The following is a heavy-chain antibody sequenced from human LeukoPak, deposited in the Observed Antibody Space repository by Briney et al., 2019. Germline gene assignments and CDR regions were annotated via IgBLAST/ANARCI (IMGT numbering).Heavy chain of an antibody. V-gene: IGHV1-8*01. CDR3: ASSVYSSSWFSAFDI. CDR2: MNPNSGNT. J-gene: IGHJ3*02. CDR1: GYTFTSYD. Sequence: ASVKVSCTASGYTFTSYDINWVRQATGQGLEWMGWMNPNSGNTGYAQKFQGRVTITADESTSTAYMELSSLRSEDTAVYYCASSVYSSSWFSAFDIWGQGTTVTVSS. D-gene: IGHD6-13*01.